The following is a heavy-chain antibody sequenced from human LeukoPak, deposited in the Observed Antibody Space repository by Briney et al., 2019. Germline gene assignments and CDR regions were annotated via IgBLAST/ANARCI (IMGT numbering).Heavy chain of an antibody. J-gene: IGHJ4*02. CDR1: GFTFGSYA. CDR3: ARREARIFDY. V-gene: IGHV3-21*05. D-gene: IGHD1-26*01. CDR2: ISSTSTYT. Sequence: GGSLRLSCAASGFTFGSYAMTWVRQAPGKGLEWVSYISSTSTYTNYADSVKGRFTISRDNAKNSLYLQMNSLRAEDTAVYYCARREARIFDYWGQGTLVTVSS.